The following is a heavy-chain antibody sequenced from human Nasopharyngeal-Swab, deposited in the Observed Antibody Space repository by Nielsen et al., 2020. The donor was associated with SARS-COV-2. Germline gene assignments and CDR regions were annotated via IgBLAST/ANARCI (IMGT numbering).Heavy chain of an antibody. CDR2: INHSGST. D-gene: IGHD3-10*01. Sequence: SETLSLTCTVSGGSISSYYWSWIRQPPGKGLEWIGEINHSGSTNYNLSLKSRVTISVDTSKNQFSLKLSSVTAADTAVYYCASQSYYYGSGSYPQTDYWGQGTLVTVSS. V-gene: IGHV4-34*01. J-gene: IGHJ4*02. CDR3: ASQSYYYGSGSYPQTDY. CDR1: GGSISSYY.